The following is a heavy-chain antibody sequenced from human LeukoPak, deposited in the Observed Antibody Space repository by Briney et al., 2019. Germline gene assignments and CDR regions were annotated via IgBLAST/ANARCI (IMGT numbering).Heavy chain of an antibody. CDR1: GFTFSSYA. D-gene: IGHD3-3*02. CDR2: ISYDGSNK. Sequence: PGGSLRLSCAASGFTFSSYAMHWVRQAPGKGLEWVAVISYDGSNKYYAGSVKGRFTISRDNSKNTLYLQMNSLRAEDTAVYYCARVSSDYWGQGTLVTVSS. CDR3: ARVSSDY. V-gene: IGHV3-30*04. J-gene: IGHJ4*02.